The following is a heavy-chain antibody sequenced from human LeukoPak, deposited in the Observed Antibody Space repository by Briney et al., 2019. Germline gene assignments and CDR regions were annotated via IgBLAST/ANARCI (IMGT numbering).Heavy chain of an antibody. Sequence: GGSLRLSCVASGFTFRSYSMNWVRQAPGKGLEWVSSISGSSTYIYYADSVKGRFTISRDNANNSLYLRMNSLRADDTAVYYCARDLNYDILTGSLRAYFDSWGQGTRVTVSS. CDR3: ARDLNYDILTGSLRAYFDS. CDR2: ISGSSTYI. V-gene: IGHV3-21*01. CDR1: GFTFRSYS. D-gene: IGHD3-9*01. J-gene: IGHJ4*02.